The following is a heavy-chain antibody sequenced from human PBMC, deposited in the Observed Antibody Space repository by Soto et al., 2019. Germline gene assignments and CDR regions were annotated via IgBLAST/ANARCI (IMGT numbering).Heavy chain of an antibody. CDR2: IRPNGARA. J-gene: IGHJ4*02. CDR1: GYTFTNYN. CDR3: ASEPSESYYFDY. D-gene: IGHD3-10*01. Sequence: QVQLVQSGAEVKKPGASVKVSCKASGYTFTNYNLHWVRQAPGQGPEWLGIIRPNGARAEYTPRFRGRVTMTRDTSTGTVYMELTSLRSDDTAVYFCASEPSESYYFDYWGQGTLVTVSS. V-gene: IGHV1-46*01.